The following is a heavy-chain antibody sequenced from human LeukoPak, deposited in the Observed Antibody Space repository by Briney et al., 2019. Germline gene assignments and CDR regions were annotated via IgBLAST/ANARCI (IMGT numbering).Heavy chain of an antibody. Sequence: PSETLSLTCTVSGGSISSSSYYWGWIRQPPGKGLEWIGSIYYSGSTYYNPSLKGRVTISVDTSKNQFSLKLSSVTAADTAVYYCARNENDYGGNYPFDYWGQGTLVTVSS. CDR3: ARNENDYGGNYPFDY. V-gene: IGHV4-39*01. D-gene: IGHD4-23*01. CDR1: GGSISSSSYY. J-gene: IGHJ4*02. CDR2: IYYSGST.